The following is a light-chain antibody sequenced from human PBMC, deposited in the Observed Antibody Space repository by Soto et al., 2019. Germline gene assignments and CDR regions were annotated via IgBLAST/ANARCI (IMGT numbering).Light chain of an antibody. V-gene: IGKV3-20*01. J-gene: IGKJ1*01. CDR2: GAS. Sequence: EIVLTQSPGTLSLSPGGRATLSCRASQSVSSNLDWYQQKPGQAPRLLIYGASSRATGIPDRFSGGGSGTDFTLTISRLEPEDFAVYYCQQYGTSPQTFGQGTKVEIK. CDR1: QSVSSN. CDR3: QQYGTSPQT.